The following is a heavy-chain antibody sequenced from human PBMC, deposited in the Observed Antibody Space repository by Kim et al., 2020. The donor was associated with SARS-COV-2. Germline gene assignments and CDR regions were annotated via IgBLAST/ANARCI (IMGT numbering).Heavy chain of an antibody. J-gene: IGHJ4*02. D-gene: IGHD3-3*01. CDR3: ARDLLRSGYYDY. CDR1: GYTFTNYA. V-gene: IGHV1-3*01. Sequence: ASVKVSCKASGYTFTNYAMHWVRQAPGQRLEWMGWISAGDGRTTYSQSFQGRVTITRDTSANTAYMELSSLRSEDTALYYRARDLLRSGYYDYWGQGTLV. CDR2: ISAGDGRT.